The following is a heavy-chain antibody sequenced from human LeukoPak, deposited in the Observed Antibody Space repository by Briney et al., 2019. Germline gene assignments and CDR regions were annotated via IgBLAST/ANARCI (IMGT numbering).Heavy chain of an antibody. V-gene: IGHV4-59*01. CDR2: IYYSGST. D-gene: IGHD3-10*01. CDR1: GGPISSYY. J-gene: IGHJ6*02. Sequence: SETLSLTCTVSGGPISSYYWSWIRQPPGKGLEWIGYIYYSGSTNYNPSLKSRVTISVDTSKNQFSLKLSSVTAADTAVYYCARGRTSGYYYGMDVWGQGTTVTVSS. CDR3: ARGRTSGYYYGMDV.